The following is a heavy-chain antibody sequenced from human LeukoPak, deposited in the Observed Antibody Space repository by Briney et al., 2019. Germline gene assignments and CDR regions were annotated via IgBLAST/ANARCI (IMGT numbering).Heavy chain of an antibody. CDR2: ISAYNGNT. Sequence: ASVMVSCKASAYTFTSYGNSWVRQPPGQGVEWLGWISAYNGNTNYSQTLKGRVTMTTDTSTSKDSMELRIVRAEDTAVYYCARVRYSGYDYSGYMDVWGKGSTVTVSS. D-gene: IGHD5-12*01. CDR3: ARVRYSGYDYSGYMDV. V-gene: IGHV1-18*01. CDR1: AYTFTSYG. J-gene: IGHJ6*03.